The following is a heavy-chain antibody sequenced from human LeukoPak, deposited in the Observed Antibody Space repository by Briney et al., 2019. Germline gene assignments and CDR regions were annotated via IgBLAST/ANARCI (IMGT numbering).Heavy chain of an antibody. CDR1: EFSFRTYT. CDR2: INSNSRYI. CDR3: AKTTTTGWK. Sequence: GGSLRLSCADSEFSFRTYTMNWVRQAPGKGLEWVSSINSNSRYIYYAGSVKGRFTISRDNAKNSLYLQMNSLRAEDTAVYYCAKTTTTGWKWGQGTLVTVSS. D-gene: IGHD6-19*01. J-gene: IGHJ4*02. V-gene: IGHV3-21*03.